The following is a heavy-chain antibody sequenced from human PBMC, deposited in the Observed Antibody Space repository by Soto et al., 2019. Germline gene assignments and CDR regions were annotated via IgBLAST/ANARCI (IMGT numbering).Heavy chain of an antibody. CDR3: ARDPLPSAAAGTPYYYYYGMDV. CDR1: GFPFSRYW. V-gene: IGHV3-7*01. J-gene: IGHJ6*02. D-gene: IGHD6-13*01. CDR2: IKQDGSEK. Sequence: LRLSCAASGFPFSRYWMSWVRQTPGKGLEWVANIKQDGSEKYYVDSVKGRFTISKDNPSNSLSLEMNSLKAEDTGVYYCARDPLPSAAAGTPYYYYYGMDVWGQGTTVTVPS.